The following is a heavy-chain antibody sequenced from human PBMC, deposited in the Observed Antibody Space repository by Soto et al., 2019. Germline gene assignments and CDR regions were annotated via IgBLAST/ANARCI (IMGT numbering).Heavy chain of an antibody. CDR3: ARDIRGAN. J-gene: IGHJ4*02. CDR2: INSGGSNI. CDR1: GFTFTDHS. V-gene: IGHV3-11*01. D-gene: IGHD3-10*01. Sequence: QVQLVESGGGLSKPGGSLRLSFTASGFTFTDHSMTWIRQAPGKGLEWVSYINSGGSNIYYADSVRGRFTISRDNAKNSVYLQMSSLRAEDTAIYYCARDIRGANWGQGTLVIVSS.